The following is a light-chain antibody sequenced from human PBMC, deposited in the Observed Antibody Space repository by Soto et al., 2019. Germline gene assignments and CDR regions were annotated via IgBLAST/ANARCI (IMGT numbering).Light chain of an antibody. CDR2: GAS. CDR3: QQYYSTPLT. Sequence: EIVLTQSPGTLSLSPGERATLSCRASQSVSSNFLAWYQQKPGQAPRLLIYGASKRATGIPDRFSGSGSGTDFTLTISSLQAEDVAVYYCQQYYSTPLTFGGGTKVEIK. CDR1: QSVSSNF. J-gene: IGKJ4*01. V-gene: IGKV3-20*01.